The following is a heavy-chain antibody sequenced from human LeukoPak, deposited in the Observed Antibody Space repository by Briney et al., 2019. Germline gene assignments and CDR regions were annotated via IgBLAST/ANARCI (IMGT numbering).Heavy chain of an antibody. CDR3: ARESVGDGYNLALDY. CDR2: INPSGGST. D-gene: IGHD5-24*01. Sequence: ASVKVSCKASGYTFTHYYMHWVRQAPAQGLEWMGIINPSGGSTSYAQQFQGRVTMTRDTSTSTVYMELSSLRSEDTAVYYCARESVGDGYNLALDYWGQGTLVTVSS. CDR1: GYTFTHYY. J-gene: IGHJ4*02. V-gene: IGHV1-46*01.